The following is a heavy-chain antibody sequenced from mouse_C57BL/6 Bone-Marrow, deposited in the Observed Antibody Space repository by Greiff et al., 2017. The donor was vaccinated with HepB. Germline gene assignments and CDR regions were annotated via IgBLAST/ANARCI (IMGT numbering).Heavy chain of an antibody. CDR2: ISSGGSYT. CDR3: ARHDYGSSYDWYFDV. CDR1: GFTFSSYG. V-gene: IGHV5-6*01. Sequence: EVKLVESGGDLVKPGGSLKLSCAASGFTFSSYGMSWVRQTPDKRLEWVATISSGGSYTYYPDSVKGRFTISRDNAKNTLYLQMSSLKSEDTAMYYCARHDYGSSYDWYFDVWGTGTTVTVAS. D-gene: IGHD1-1*01. J-gene: IGHJ1*03.